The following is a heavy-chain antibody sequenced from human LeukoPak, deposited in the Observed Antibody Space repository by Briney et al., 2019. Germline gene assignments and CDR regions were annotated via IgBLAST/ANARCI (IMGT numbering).Heavy chain of an antibody. J-gene: IGHJ6*03. D-gene: IGHD3-22*01. V-gene: IGHV1-18*01. CDR3: ARAISGYYYRYYYYSMDV. Sequence: GASVKVSCKASGYTFTSYGISWVRQAPGQGLERVGWSSAYNGNTNYAQKLQGRVTMTTDTSTSTAYMELRSLRSDDTAVYYCARAISGYYYRYYYYSMDVWGKGTTVTISS. CDR2: SSAYNGNT. CDR1: GYTFTSYG.